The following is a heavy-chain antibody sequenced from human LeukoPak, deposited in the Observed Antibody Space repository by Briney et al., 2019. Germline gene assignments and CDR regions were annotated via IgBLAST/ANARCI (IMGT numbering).Heavy chain of an antibody. J-gene: IGHJ4*02. V-gene: IGHV4-30-2*01. D-gene: IGHD3-22*01. CDR3: ARAGRANSSGYYYVFDY. CDR1: GGSISSGGYS. Sequence: SETLSLTCAVSGGSISSGGYSWSWIRQPPGKGLEWIGYIYHSGSTYYNPSLKSRVTISVDRSKNQFPLKLSSVTAADTAVYYCARAGRANSSGYYYVFDYWGQGTLVTVSS. CDR2: IYHSGST.